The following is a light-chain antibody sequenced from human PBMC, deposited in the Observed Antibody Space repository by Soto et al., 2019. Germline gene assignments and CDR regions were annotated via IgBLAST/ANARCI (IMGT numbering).Light chain of an antibody. V-gene: IGKV3D-15*01. J-gene: IGKJ1*01. CDR1: QSVGSN. CDR2: DVS. Sequence: EIVMTQSPATLSVSPGERAALSCRASQSVGSNLAWYQQKPGQAPRLLIYDVSTRATGIPDRFSGSGSGADFTLTISRLEPEDFALYFCQQYDTSPWTFGQGTKVDIK. CDR3: QQYDTSPWT.